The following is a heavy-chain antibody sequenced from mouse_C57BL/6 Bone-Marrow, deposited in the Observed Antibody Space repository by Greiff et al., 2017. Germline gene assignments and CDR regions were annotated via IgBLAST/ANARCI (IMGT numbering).Heavy chain of an antibody. CDR3: TNPVVADFDY. D-gene: IGHD1-1*01. V-gene: IGHV14-4*01. CDR2: IDPENGDT. J-gene: IGHJ2*01. Sequence: VQLQQSGAELVRPGASVKLSCTASGFNIKDDYMHWVKQKPEQGLEWIGWIDPENGDTEYASKFQGKATITSDTSSNTAYLQLRSLTSEDTAVYYCTNPVVADFDYWGQGTTLTVSS. CDR1: GFNIKDDY.